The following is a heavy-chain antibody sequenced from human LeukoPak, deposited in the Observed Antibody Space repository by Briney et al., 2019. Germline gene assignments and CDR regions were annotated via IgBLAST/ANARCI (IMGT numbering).Heavy chain of an antibody. CDR1: GYGFSVVY. Sequence: ASLKVSCKASGYGFSVVYFNWVRQTPGQGLEWMGWINPHSVATNNAQRFQGRVSMDASIDTAYMELSRLTSDDTAVYYCATSSSVTHTRDPWGQGTLVTVSS. J-gene: IGHJ5*02. CDR2: INPHSVAT. D-gene: IGHD5/OR15-5a*01. V-gene: IGHV1-2*02. CDR3: ATSSSVTHTRDP.